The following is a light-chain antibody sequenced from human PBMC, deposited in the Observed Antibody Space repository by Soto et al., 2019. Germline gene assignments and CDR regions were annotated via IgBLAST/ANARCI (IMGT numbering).Light chain of an antibody. J-gene: IGLJ3*02. V-gene: IGLV8-61*01. Sequence: QTVVTQEPSFSVSPGGTVTLTCGFSSGSVSTSSYPSWYQQTPGQVPRTLIYHTNTRSSGVPDRFSGSILGNKAALTITGAQADDESDYYCVLYMGSGISVFGGGTKLTVL. CDR1: SGSVSTSSY. CDR3: VLYMGSGISV. CDR2: HTN.